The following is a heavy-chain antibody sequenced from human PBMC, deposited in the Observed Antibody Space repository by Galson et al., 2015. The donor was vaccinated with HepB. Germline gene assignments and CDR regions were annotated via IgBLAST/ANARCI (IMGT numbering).Heavy chain of an antibody. Sequence: SLRLSCAASGFTFSDYYMGWIRQAPGKGLEWVSYISSSGSTIYYADSVKGRFTISRDNAKNSLYLQMNSLRAEDTAVYYCARPAYYDFWSGYLYYMDVWGKGTTVTVSS. CDR1: GFTFSDYY. CDR3: ARPAYYDFWSGYLYYMDV. D-gene: IGHD3-3*01. V-gene: IGHV3-11*01. CDR2: ISSSGSTI. J-gene: IGHJ6*03.